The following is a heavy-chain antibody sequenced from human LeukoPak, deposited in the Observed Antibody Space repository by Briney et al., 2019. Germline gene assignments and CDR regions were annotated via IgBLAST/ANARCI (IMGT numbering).Heavy chain of an antibody. D-gene: IGHD2-21*02. Sequence: GESLKISCKGSGYSFTSYWTGWVRQMPGKGLEWMGIIYSGDSDTRYSPSFQGQVTISADKSISTAYLQWSSLKASDTAMYYCARLAYCGGDCYSASPDYWGQGTLVTVSS. CDR2: IYSGDSDT. J-gene: IGHJ4*02. CDR1: GYSFTSYW. CDR3: ARLAYCGGDCYSASPDY. V-gene: IGHV5-51*01.